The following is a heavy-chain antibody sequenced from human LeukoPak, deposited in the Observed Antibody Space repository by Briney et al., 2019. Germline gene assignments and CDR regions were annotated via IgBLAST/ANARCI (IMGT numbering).Heavy chain of an antibody. V-gene: IGHV3-11*01. CDR2: ISSSGSTI. CDR3: ARQVVAATEWFDP. Sequence: GGSLRLSCAASGFTFSDYYMSWIRQAPGKGLEWVSYISSSGSTIYHADSVKGRFTISRDNAKNSLYLQMNSLRAEDTAVYYCARQVVAATEWFDPWGQGTLVTVSS. CDR1: GFTFSDYY. J-gene: IGHJ5*02. D-gene: IGHD2-15*01.